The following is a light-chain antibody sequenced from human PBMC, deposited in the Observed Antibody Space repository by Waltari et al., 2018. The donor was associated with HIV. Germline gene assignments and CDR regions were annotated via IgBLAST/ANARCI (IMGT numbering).Light chain of an antibody. CDR2: KDD. CDR3: QSYDNENPVL. V-gene: IGLV6-57*01. J-gene: IGLJ2*01. CDR1: SASLASNF. Sequence: NFMLTQPHSVSASPGKTVTVSCTRTSASLASNFVHWYQQRPGSSPTTVIYKDDQRPSGVPDRFSGSIDSSSNSASLTISGLRPEDEADYYCQSYDNENPVLFGGGTKLTVL.